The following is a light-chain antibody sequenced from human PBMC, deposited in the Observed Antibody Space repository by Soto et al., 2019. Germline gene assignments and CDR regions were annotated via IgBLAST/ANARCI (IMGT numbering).Light chain of an antibody. CDR3: QSYDSSLSGYYV. Sequence: QSVLTQPQSVSWAPLQRVTISCTGSSSNIWAGYDVHWYQQLPVTAPKLLIYGNSNRPSGVPDRFSGSKSGTSASLAITGLQAEDEADYYCQSYDSSLSGYYVFGTGTKVTVL. CDR1: SSNIWAGYD. V-gene: IGLV1-40*01. CDR2: GNS. J-gene: IGLJ1*01.